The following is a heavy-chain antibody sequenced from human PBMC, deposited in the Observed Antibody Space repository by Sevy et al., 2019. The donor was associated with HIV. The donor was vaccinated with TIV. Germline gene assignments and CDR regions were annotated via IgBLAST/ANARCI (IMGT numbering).Heavy chain of an antibody. CDR3: VKRGGDTSSSWRYYFDY. D-gene: IGHD6-13*01. V-gene: IGHV3-64D*06. Sequence: GGSLRLSCSASGFTFSSYAMHWVRQAPGKGLEYVSPISSNGGSTYYADSVKGRFTISRDNSKNTLYLRMSSLRAEDTAVYYCVKRGGDTSSSWRYYFDYWGQGTLVTVSS. CDR1: GFTFSSYA. J-gene: IGHJ4*02. CDR2: ISSNGGST.